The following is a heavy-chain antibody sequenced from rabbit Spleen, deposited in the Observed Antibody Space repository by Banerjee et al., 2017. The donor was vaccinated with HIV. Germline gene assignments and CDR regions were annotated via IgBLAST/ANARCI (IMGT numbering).Heavy chain of an antibody. D-gene: IGHD1-1*01. J-gene: IGHJ4*01. CDR2: IYTGDGDI. Sequence: QSLEESGGGLVKPGSSLTLTCTASGFTLSSSYWICWVRQAPGKGLEWIACIYTGDGDIAYASWAKGRFIMSRTSSTKVTLQMTSLTAADTATYFCARDLVAVIGWNFSLWGPGTLVTVS. CDR1: GFTLSSSYW. CDR3: ARDLVAVIGWNFSL. V-gene: IGHV1S40*01.